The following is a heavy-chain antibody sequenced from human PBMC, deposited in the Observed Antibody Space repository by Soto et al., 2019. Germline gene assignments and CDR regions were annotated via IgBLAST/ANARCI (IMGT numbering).Heavy chain of an antibody. J-gene: IGHJ6*02. CDR3: TRDSYRRDGSGTYYYYGMEV. V-gene: IGHV3-74*01. Sequence: PVWSLRLSCSASSFTFGNYWLHWVRHAPFTLLVLVSRINPDGSYTTYADSVKGRFTISRDNAKKTLYLQMNSLRAEDTAVYYCTRDSYRRDGSGTYYYYGMEVWGQGTTVTVSS. D-gene: IGHD3-10*01. CDR1: SFTFGNYW. CDR2: INPDGSYT.